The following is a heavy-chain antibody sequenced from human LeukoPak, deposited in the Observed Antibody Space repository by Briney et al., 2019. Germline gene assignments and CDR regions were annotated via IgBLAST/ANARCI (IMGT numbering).Heavy chain of an antibody. Sequence: GGPLRLSCAASGFTFDDYGMSWVRQSPGKGLEGVSGINYSGCSTGYADSVKGRFTISRDNAKNSLYLQMNSLRAEDTALYYCARDTPVLRYFDWFRYYYMDVWGKGTTVTVSS. D-gene: IGHD3-9*01. CDR1: GFTFDDYG. CDR2: INYSGCST. CDR3: ARDTPVLRYFDWFRYYYMDV. J-gene: IGHJ6*03. V-gene: IGHV3-20*04.